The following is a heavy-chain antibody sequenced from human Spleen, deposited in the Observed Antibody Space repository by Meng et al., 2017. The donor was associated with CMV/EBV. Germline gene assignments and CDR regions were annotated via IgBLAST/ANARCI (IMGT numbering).Heavy chain of an antibody. J-gene: IGHJ4*02. V-gene: IGHV3-7*01. CDR3: ARDIASTYSGGFDC. CDR1: RFSSYA. CDR2: VNQDGTEK. Sequence: GGSLRLSCVASRFSSYAMHWVRQAPGKGLEWVANVNQDGTEKYFVDSVKGRFTISRDNAKNSLYLQMNSLRAEDTAVYYCARDIASTYSGGFDCWGQGTLVTVSS. D-gene: IGHD2-15*01.